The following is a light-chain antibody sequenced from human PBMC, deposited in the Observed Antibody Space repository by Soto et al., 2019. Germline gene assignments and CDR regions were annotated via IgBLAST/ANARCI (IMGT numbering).Light chain of an antibody. CDR2: EVT. CDR3: SSYTSISTWV. CDR1: SGDIGAYNY. V-gene: IGLV2-14*01. J-gene: IGLJ3*02. Sequence: QSVLTQPASVSGSPGQSITISCTGTSGDIGAYNYVSWYQQHPGKAPKLMIYEVTNRPSGVSDRFSGSKSGNTASLTISGLQAEDEADYYCSSYTSISTWVFGGGTKLTVL.